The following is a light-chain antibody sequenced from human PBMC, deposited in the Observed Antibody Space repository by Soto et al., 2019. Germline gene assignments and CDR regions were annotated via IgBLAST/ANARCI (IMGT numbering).Light chain of an antibody. V-gene: IGKV1-5*01. J-gene: IGKJ2*01. CDR3: QKYNIYSQYS. CDR2: DAS. Sequence: DIQMTQSPSTLSASVGDRVTITCRARQSISSGLAWYQQKPGKAPKLLIYDASSLESGVPSRFSGSGSGTELTLTIRSRQPHEFASYCGQKYNIYSQYSLGQGPKLEIK. CDR1: QSISSG.